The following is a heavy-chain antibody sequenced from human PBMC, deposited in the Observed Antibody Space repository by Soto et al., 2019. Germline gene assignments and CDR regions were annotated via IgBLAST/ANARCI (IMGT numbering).Heavy chain of an antibody. Sequence: SETLSLTCAVYGGSFSGYYWSWIRQPPGKGLEWIGEINHSGSTNYNPSLKSRVTISVDTSKNQISLKLSSVTAADTAVYYCARGPRYYGSGSRRAEYFQHWGQGTLVTVSS. J-gene: IGHJ1*01. CDR3: ARGPRYYGSGSRRAEYFQH. D-gene: IGHD3-10*01. V-gene: IGHV4-34*01. CDR2: INHSGST. CDR1: GGSFSGYY.